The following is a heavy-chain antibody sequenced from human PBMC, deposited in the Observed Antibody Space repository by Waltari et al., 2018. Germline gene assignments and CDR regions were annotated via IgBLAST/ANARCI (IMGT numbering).Heavy chain of an antibody. Sequence: EVQLVESGGGLIQPGRSLRLSCVAHGATFDDYASHWVRQVPGKGLEWVAGISWSSGSITYGDSVKGRFTVSRDNAKNTLYLQMDSLRLDDTALYYCAKELHYGSNSGPFDYWGQGTRVTVSS. CDR2: ISWSSGSI. J-gene: IGHJ4*02. D-gene: IGHD4-17*01. CDR3: AKELHYGSNSGPFDY. CDR1: GATFDDYA. V-gene: IGHV3-9*01.